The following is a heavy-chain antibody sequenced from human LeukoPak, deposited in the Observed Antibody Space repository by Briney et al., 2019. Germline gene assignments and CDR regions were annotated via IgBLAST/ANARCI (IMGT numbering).Heavy chain of an antibody. Sequence: GASVKVSCKASGYTFSSYAMNWVRQAPGQGLEWMGWINPNSGGTNYAQKFQGWVTMTRDTSISTAYMELSRLRSDDTAVYYCATSGYSSSWYVPPGYYYYGMDVWGQGTTVTVSS. CDR3: ATSGYSSSWYVPPGYYYYGMDV. D-gene: IGHD6-13*01. V-gene: IGHV1-2*04. J-gene: IGHJ6*02. CDR2: INPNSGGT. CDR1: GYTFSSYA.